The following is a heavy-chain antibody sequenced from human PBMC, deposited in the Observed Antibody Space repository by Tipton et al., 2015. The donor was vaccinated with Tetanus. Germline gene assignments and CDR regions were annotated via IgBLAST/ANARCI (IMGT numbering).Heavy chain of an antibody. CDR2: VYHTGST. Sequence: TLSLTCTVSGGSISSYYWSWIRQPPGKGLEWIGYVYHTGSTYYKPSLKSRVTMSVDRSMNQFSLNLNSVTAADTAVYYCARGHLRGIVVAVFDYWGQGTLVSVSS. V-gene: IGHV4-30-2*01. D-gene: IGHD2-15*01. CDR1: GGSISSYY. CDR3: ARGHLRGIVVAVFDY. J-gene: IGHJ4*02.